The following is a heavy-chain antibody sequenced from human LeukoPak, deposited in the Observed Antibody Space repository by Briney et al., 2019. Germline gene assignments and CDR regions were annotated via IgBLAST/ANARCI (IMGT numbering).Heavy chain of an antibody. CDR2: IKQDGSER. CDR3: ARGSLTADSAALDI. CDR1: GFTFSSYS. D-gene: IGHD7-27*01. J-gene: IGHJ3*02. Sequence: GGSLRLSCAASGFTFSSYSMNWVRQAPGKGLEWVANIKQDGSERYYVDSVRGRFTLTRDNANNSLHLQMNSLRAEDTAVYYCARGSLTADSAALDIWGQGTMVTVSS. V-gene: IGHV3-7*05.